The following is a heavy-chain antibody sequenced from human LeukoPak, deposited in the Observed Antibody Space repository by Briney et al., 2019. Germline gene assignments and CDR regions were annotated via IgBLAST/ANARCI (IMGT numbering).Heavy chain of an antibody. D-gene: IGHD6-19*01. CDR1: GFTFSSYG. CDR2: IWYDGSNK. CDR3: ATSYSNGSRRGFDP. J-gene: IGHJ5*02. V-gene: IGHV3-33*01. Sequence: GGSLRLSCAASGFTFSSYGMHWVRQAPGKGLEWVAVIWYDGSNKYYADSVKGRFTISRDNSKNTLYLQMNSLRTEDTAVYYCATSYSNGSRRGFDPWGQGTLVTVSS.